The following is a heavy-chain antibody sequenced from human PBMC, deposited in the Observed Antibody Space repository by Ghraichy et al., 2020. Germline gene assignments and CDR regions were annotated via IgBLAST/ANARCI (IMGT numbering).Heavy chain of an antibody. CDR2: IYHSGST. D-gene: IGHD2-8*01. CDR1: GGSISSSNW. CDR3: ARNPCTNGVCYHPYYYYGMDV. Sequence: SETLSLTCAVSGGSISSSNWWSWVRQPPGKGLEWIGEIYHSGSTNYNPSLKSRVTISVDKSKNQFSLKLSSVTAADTAVYYCARNPCTNGVCYHPYYYYGMDVWGQGTTVTVSS. J-gene: IGHJ6*02. V-gene: IGHV4-4*02.